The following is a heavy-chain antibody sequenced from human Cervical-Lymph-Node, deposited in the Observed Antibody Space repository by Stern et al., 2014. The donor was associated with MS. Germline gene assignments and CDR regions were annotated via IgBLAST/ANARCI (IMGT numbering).Heavy chain of an antibody. V-gene: IGHV1-58*01. CDR2: IVVGSGNT. CDR3: AADNLRTDVFGTGKV. D-gene: IGHD3-16*01. CDR1: GFTFSTSV. Sequence: QLVQSGPEVKKPETSVKVSCKTAGFTFSTSVVQWVRQTRGQRLEWIGRIVVGSGNTDYAQKFQERVTISRDMSTSTVYMEVRSLRSGDTAIYYCAADNLRTDVFGTGKVWGQGTLVTVAS. J-gene: IGHJ4*02.